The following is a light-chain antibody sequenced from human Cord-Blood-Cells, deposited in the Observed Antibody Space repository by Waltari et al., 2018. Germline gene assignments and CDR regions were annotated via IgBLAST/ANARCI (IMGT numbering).Light chain of an antibody. Sequence: DIQMPQSPFSLSGSVGDRVTITCRASQHISRSLNWYQQKPGKAPKLLIYAASSLQSGVPSRFSGRGSGTDFTLTISSLQPEDFATYYCQQSYSTPYTFGQGTKLEIK. V-gene: IGKV1-39*01. CDR2: AAS. CDR1: QHISRS. CDR3: QQSYSTPYT. J-gene: IGKJ2*01.